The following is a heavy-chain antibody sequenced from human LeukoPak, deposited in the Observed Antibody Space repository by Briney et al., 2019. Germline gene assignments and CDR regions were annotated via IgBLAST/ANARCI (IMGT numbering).Heavy chain of an antibody. J-gene: IGHJ3*02. CDR2: IYYSGST. V-gene: IGHV4-31*03. CDR3: ARRVSLYGAFDI. CDR1: GGSISSGGYY. Sequence: SQTLSLTCTVSGGSISSGGYYWSWIRQHPGKGLEWIGYIYYSGSTYYNPSLKSRVTISVDTSKNQFSLNLNSVTAADTAVYYCARRVSLYGAFDIWGLGTMVTVSS. D-gene: IGHD3-16*02.